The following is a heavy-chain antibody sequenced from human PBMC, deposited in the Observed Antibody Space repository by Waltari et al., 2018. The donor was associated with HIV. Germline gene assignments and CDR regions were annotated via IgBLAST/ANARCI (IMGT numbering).Heavy chain of an antibody. CDR2: IIPILGTA. CDR1: GGTFSSYA. J-gene: IGHJ4*02. Sequence: QVQLVQSGAEVKKPGSSVKVSCKASGGTFSSYAIRWVRQAPGQGLEWMGGIIPILGTANYVQKFQGRVTITADKSTSTAYMELSSLRSEDTAVYYCARGMGIAAPRSSYLGYWGQGTLVTVSS. V-gene: IGHV1-69*06. CDR3: ARGMGIAAPRSSYLGY. D-gene: IGHD6-13*01.